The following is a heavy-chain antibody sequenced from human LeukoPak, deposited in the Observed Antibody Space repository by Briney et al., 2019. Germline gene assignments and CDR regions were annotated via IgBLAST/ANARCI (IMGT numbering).Heavy chain of an antibody. CDR1: GGSIIGYY. V-gene: IGHV4-59*01. J-gene: IGHJ4*02. CDR2: IYYSGIS. D-gene: IGHD1-26*01. CDR3: AREKYGGCNDY. Sequence: PSETLSLTCAVSGGSIIGYYWSWIRQPPGKGLEWIGYIYYSGISNYNPSLKSRVTISVDTSNNQFSLRLSSVTAADTAMYYCAREKYGGCNDYWGQGTLVTVSS.